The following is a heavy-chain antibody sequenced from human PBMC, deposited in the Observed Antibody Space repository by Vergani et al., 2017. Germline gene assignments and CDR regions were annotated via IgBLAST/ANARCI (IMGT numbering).Heavy chain of an antibody. CDR2: ISYDGSNK. Sequence: VQLVESGGGLVKPGGSLRLSCAASGFTFSSYSMNWVRQAPGKGLEWVAVISYDGSNKYYADSVKGRFTISRDNSKNTLYLQMNSLRAEDTAVYYCTKDDEYYDSSGYPDYWGQGTLVTVSS. J-gene: IGHJ4*02. D-gene: IGHD3-22*01. CDR3: TKDDEYYDSSGYPDY. CDR1: GFTFSSYS. V-gene: IGHV3-30*18.